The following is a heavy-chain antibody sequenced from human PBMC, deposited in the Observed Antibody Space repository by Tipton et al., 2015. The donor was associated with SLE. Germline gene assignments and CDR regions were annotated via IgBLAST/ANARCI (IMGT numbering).Heavy chain of an antibody. J-gene: IGHJ4*02. Sequence: TLSLTCAVYGGSFSGYSWTWIRQPPGKGLEWIGEINHSGSTNYNPSLKSRVIISVDTSKNQFSLKLSSVTAADTAVYYCARGILEWSDYWGQGTLVTVSS. CDR3: ARGILEWSDY. D-gene: IGHD3-3*01. CDR2: INHSGST. CDR1: GGSFSGYS. V-gene: IGHV4-34*01.